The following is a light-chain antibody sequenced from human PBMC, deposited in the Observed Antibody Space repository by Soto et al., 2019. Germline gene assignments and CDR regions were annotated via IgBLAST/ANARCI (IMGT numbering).Light chain of an antibody. Sequence: EIVMTQSPATLSVSPGERATLSCRASQSISTELAWYQQKPGQPPRLLIYSASTRATGVPARFTGSGSGSEFALTISGLQSEDCAVYYCQQGHNWPLTFGQGTRLE. CDR2: SAS. CDR3: QQGHNWPLT. V-gene: IGKV3-15*01. J-gene: IGKJ2*01. CDR1: QSISTE.